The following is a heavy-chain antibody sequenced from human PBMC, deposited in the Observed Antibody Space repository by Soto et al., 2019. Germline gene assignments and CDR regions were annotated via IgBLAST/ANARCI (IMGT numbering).Heavy chain of an antibody. J-gene: IGHJ3*02. CDR3: ARASPVVVAATRVSAFDI. CDR2: IYYSGST. Sequence: SETLSLTCTVSRGSISSGAYYWSWIRQHPGKGLEWIGYIYYSGSTYYNPSLKSRVTISVDTSKNQFSLKLSSVTAADTAVYYCARASPVVVAATRVSAFDIWGQGTMVTVSS. V-gene: IGHV4-31*03. CDR1: RGSISSGAYY. D-gene: IGHD2-15*01.